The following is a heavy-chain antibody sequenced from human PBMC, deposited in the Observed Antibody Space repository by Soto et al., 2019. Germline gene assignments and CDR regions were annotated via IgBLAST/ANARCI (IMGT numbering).Heavy chain of an antibody. CDR1: VYTITLYY. Sequence: SETMYLRFTVSVYTITLYYWCWFRQPPGKGLEWIGYIYYSGSTYYNPSLKSRVTISVDTSKNQFSLKLSSVTAAVIAVYYCPHHGESFCLGLCGQGTLVTGSS. V-gene: IGHV4-59*04. D-gene: IGHD3-3*01. CDR2: IYYSGST. CDR3: PHHGESFCLGL. J-gene: IGHJ5*02.